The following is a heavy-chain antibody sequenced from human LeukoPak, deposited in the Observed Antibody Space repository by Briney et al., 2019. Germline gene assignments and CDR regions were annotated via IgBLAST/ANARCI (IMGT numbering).Heavy chain of an antibody. Sequence: SVKVSCKASGGTFSSYAISWVRQAPGQGLEWMGGIIPIFGTANYAQKFQGRVTITADESTSTAYMELSSLRSEDTAVYYCARSGRSLTGEHYYYMDVWGKGTTVTVSS. CDR2: IIPIFGTA. CDR3: ARSGRSLTGEHYYYMDV. CDR1: GGTFSSYA. J-gene: IGHJ6*03. D-gene: IGHD7-27*01. V-gene: IGHV1-69*01.